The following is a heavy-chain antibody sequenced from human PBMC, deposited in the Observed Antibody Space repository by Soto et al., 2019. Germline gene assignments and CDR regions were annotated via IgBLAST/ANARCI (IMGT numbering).Heavy chain of an antibody. Sequence: PGGSLRLSCAASGFTFSSYGMRWVRQAPGKGLEWVAVIWYDGSNKYYADSVKGRFTISRDNAKNTLYLQMNSLRAEDTAVYYCARDLSGYSYGDYWGQGTLVTVSS. CDR2: IWYDGSNK. CDR1: GFTFSSYG. D-gene: IGHD5-18*01. J-gene: IGHJ4*02. V-gene: IGHV3-33*01. CDR3: ARDLSGYSYGDY.